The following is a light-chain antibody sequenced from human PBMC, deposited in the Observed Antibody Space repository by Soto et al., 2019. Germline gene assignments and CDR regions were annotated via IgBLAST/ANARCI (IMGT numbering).Light chain of an antibody. CDR2: AAS. CDR1: QVINSW. V-gene: IGKV1-12*01. Sequence: DIQMTQSPSSVSASVGDRVTITCRASQVINSWLAWYQHKPGKAPKLLIYAASSLQSGVPSRLRGSESGSGRDFTLTISSLQPEDIATYDCQQANSFPLNFGGGTKVEI. J-gene: IGKJ4*01. CDR3: QQANSFPLN.